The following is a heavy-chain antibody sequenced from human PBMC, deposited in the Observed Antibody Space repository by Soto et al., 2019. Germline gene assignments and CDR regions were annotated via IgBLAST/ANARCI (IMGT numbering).Heavy chain of an antibody. CDR2: IYPGDSDS. D-gene: IGHD2-2*02. CDR3: ARGHCSSTTCYKAGFDP. V-gene: IGHV5-51*01. CDR1: GYTFTSYW. Sequence: GESLKISCKASGYTFTSYWIGWVRQMPGKGLEWMGIIYPGDSDSRYSLSFQGRATISVDRSISTAYLQWRSLKASDTALYYCARGHCSSTTCYKAGFDPWGQGTLVTVSS. J-gene: IGHJ5*02.